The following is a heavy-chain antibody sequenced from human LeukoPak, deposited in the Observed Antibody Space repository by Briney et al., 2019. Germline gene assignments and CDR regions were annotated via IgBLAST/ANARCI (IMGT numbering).Heavy chain of an antibody. CDR2: INPSGGST. CDR3: TRAKRTAPNVYYFDD. V-gene: IGHV1-46*01. D-gene: IGHD1-1*01. J-gene: IGHJ4*02. CDR1: GYTFTSYY. Sequence: GASVKVSCKASGYTFTSYYMHWVRQAPGQGLEWMGIINPSGGSTSYAQKFQGRVTMTRNTSISTAYMELSSLRSEDTAVYYCTRAKRTAPNVYYFDDWGQGTLVSVSS.